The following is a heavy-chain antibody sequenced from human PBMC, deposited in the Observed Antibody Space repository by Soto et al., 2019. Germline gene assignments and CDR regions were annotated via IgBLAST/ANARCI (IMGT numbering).Heavy chain of an antibody. J-gene: IGHJ4*02. CDR1: GFTFSSYA. V-gene: IGHV3-23*01. D-gene: IGHD6-19*01. CDR3: AKVPGIAVAGREDY. CDR2: ISGSGGST. Sequence: LRLSCAASGFTFSSYAMSWVRQAPGKGLEWVSAISGSGGSTYYADSVKGRFTISRDNSKNTLYLQMNSLRAEDTAVYYCAKVPGIAVAGREDYWGQGTLVTVSS.